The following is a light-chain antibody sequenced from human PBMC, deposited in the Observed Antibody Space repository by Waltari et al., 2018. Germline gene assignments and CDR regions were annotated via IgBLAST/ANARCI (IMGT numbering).Light chain of an antibody. Sequence: QSVVTQPPSASVTPGQRVTISCSGSNSNIGSNAVNWYQHLPGTAPKLLIYNNIQPPSGVPDRFSAAKSGSSASLAISGLHSEDEGDYYCASWDDSLTGSWVFGGGTKLTVL. J-gene: IGLJ3*02. V-gene: IGLV1-44*01. CDR3: ASWDDSLTGSWV. CDR1: NSNIGSNA. CDR2: NNI.